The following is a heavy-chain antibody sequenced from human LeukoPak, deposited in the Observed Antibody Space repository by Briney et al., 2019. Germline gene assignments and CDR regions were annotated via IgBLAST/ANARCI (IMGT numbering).Heavy chain of an antibody. Sequence: SETLSLTCTVSGGSISSSSYYWGWIRQPPGKGLEWIGSIYYSGNTYYNPSLKSRVTISVDTSKNQFSLRLTSVTAADTAVYYCARLSSRSYFDYWGQGTLVTVSS. CDR2: IYYSGNT. V-gene: IGHV4-39*07. D-gene: IGHD6-13*01. CDR3: ARLSSRSYFDY. J-gene: IGHJ4*02. CDR1: GGSISSSSYY.